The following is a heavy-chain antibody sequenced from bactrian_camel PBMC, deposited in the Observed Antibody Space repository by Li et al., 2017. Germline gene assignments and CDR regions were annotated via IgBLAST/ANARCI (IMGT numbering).Heavy chain of an antibody. V-gene: IGHV3S26*01. J-gene: IGHJ6*01. CDR2: IDSYGDT. CDR3: AAGDQMRRGVRARDFGY. CDR1: GFTRGRYC. Sequence: HVQLVESGGGSVQAGGSLRLSCAVSGFTRGRYCMAWFRQAPGKEREAVADIDSYGDTTYADSVKGRFTISKDNAKNILYLQMNSLKPEDTAIYYCAAGDQMRRGVRARDFGYWGQGTQVTVS. D-gene: IGHD3*01.